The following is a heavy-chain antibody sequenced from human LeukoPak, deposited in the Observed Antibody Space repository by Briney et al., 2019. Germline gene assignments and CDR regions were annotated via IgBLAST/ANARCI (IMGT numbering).Heavy chain of an antibody. CDR3: AREGQIAAAGRGNWFDP. D-gene: IGHD6-13*01. CDR2: INPYSGGT. CDR1: GYTFTGYY. V-gene: IGHV1-2*02. Sequence: ASVKVSCKASGYTFTGYYMHWVRQAPGQGLEWMGWINPYSGGTNYAQKFQGRVTMTRDTSISTAYMELSRLRSDDTAVYYCAREGQIAAAGRGNWFDPWGQGTLVTVSS. J-gene: IGHJ5*02.